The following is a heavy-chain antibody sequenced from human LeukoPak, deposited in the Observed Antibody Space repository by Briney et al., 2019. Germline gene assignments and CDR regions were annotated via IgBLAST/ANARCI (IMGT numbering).Heavy chain of an antibody. CDR3: ARLWFGNGRTFDP. CDR1: GGSFSGYY. CDR2: INHSGST. J-gene: IGHJ5*02. V-gene: IGHV4-34*01. D-gene: IGHD3-10*01. Sequence: PSETLSLTCAVYGGSFSGYYWSWIRQPPGKGLEWIGEINHSGSTNYNPSLKSRVTISVDTSKNQFSLKLSSVTAADTALYYCARLWFGNGRTFDPWGQGTLVTVSS.